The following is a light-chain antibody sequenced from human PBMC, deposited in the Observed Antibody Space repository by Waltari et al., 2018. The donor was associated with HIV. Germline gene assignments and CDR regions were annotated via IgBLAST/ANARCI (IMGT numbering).Light chain of an antibody. CDR1: NSNIGSTS. CDR3: GTWDSGLNAYV. Sequence: QSVLTQPPSVSAAPGQKIGISCSGANSNIGSTSGSWSQQSPGRAPQRLIDDKHRRPSETPDRFSGSKSGTSGTLDITGLQTGDEADYYCGTWDSGLNAYVFGSGTKVTVL. CDR2: DKH. V-gene: IGLV1-51*01. J-gene: IGLJ1*01.